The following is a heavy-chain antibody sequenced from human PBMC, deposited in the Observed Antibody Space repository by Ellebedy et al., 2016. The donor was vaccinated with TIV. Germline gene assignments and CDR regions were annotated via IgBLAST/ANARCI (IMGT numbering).Heavy chain of an antibody. CDR2: IYSGADGGDT. CDR3: TRDDGDIGGKLDY. D-gene: IGHD4-23*01. J-gene: IGHJ4*02. CDR1: GFTFSTYA. V-gene: IGHV3-23*03. Sequence: PGGSLRLSCVASGFTFSTYAMYWVRQAPGEGLEWVSVIYSGADGGDTYYADSVNGRFTISRANSRNTLYLQMNSLRADDTAVYYCTRDDGDIGGKLDYWGQGALVTVSS.